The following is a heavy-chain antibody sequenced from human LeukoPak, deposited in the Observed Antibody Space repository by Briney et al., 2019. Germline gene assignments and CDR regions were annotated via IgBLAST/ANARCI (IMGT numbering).Heavy chain of an antibody. CDR3: ASLRRTYYYDSSGYYYFDY. J-gene: IGHJ4*02. CDR1: GGSISSSNW. V-gene: IGHV4-4*02. CDR2: IYHSGST. D-gene: IGHD3-22*01. Sequence: SETLSLTCAVSGGSISSSNWWSWVRQPPGKGLEGIGEIYHSGSTNYNPSLKSRVTISVDKSKNQFSLKLSSVTAADTAVDYCASLRRTYYYDSSGYYYFDYWGQGTLVTVSS.